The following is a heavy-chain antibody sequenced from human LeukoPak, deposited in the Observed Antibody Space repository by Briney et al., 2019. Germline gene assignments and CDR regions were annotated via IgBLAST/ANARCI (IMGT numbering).Heavy chain of an antibody. V-gene: IGHV3-66*01. CDR2: IYEGGDI. Sequence: GGSLRLSCAALGFTVSGTYMRWVRQAPGKGLEWVSVIYEGGDIYYADSVRGRFAISRDNSKNTVYLQMNGLRGEDTAVYYCARDPSGTGTGFDIWGQGTMVTVSS. CDR3: ARDPSGTGTGFDI. D-gene: IGHD3/OR15-3a*01. CDR1: GFTVSGTY. J-gene: IGHJ3*02.